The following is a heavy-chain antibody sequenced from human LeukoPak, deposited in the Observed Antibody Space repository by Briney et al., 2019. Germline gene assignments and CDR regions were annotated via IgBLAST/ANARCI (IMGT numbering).Heavy chain of an antibody. J-gene: IGHJ4*02. Sequence: PGGSLRLSCAASGFTFSSHAMSWVRQAPGKGLEWVSSISISGDDTLYADSVKGRFTISRDNSKNTLYLQMNGLRAEDTAVYYCAKEGVGATFDYWGQGTLVTVSS. CDR2: ISISGDDT. CDR3: AKEGVGATFDY. V-gene: IGHV3-23*01. CDR1: GFTFSSHA. D-gene: IGHD1-26*01.